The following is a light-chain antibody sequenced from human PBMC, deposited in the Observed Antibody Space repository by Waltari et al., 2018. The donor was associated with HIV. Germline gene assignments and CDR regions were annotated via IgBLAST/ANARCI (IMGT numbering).Light chain of an antibody. J-gene: IGLJ2*01. CDR1: TSNIGSNY. Sequence: SVLTQPPSASGTPGQRVTISCSGSTSNIGSNYVFWYQHLPGTAPKLLIHRNYQRPSGDPDRFSASTSGTSASLSISGRRSEDEADYYCVAWDDSLRGVLFGGGTKVAVL. V-gene: IGLV1-47*01. CDR2: RNY. CDR3: VAWDDSLRGVL.